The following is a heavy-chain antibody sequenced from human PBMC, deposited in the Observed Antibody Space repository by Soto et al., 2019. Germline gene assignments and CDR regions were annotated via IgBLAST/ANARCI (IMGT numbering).Heavy chain of an antibody. Sequence: QVQLVQSGAEVKKPGASVRVSCKASGYTFTNYGISWVRQAPGQGLEWMGWVSGYNGNTNYAQKLRGRVTMTADTSTSTAYMELRILRSDDTAVYYCARDEGSHGFDSWGQGTLVTVSS. CDR3: ARDEGSHGFDS. CDR1: GYTFTNYG. CDR2: VSGYNGNT. D-gene: IGHD6-19*01. V-gene: IGHV1-18*04. J-gene: IGHJ4*02.